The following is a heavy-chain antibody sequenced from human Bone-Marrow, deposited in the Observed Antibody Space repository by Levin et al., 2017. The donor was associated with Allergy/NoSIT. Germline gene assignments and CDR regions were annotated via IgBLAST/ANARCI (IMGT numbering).Heavy chain of an antibody. V-gene: IGHV3-21*01. CDR3: AREHYGDYSRYYFDY. CDR2: ISSSSSYI. D-gene: IGHD4-17*01. J-gene: IGHJ4*02. CDR1: GFTFSSYS. Sequence: GESLKISCAASGFTFSSYSMNWVRQAPGKGLEWVSSISSSSSYIYYADSVKGRFTISRDNAKNSLYLQMNSLRAEDTAVYYCAREHYGDYSRYYFDYWGQGTLVTVSS.